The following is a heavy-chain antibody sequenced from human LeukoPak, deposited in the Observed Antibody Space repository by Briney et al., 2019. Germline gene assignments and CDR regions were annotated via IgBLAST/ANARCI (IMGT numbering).Heavy chain of an antibody. CDR1: GFTFSGSA. Sequence: GGSLGLSCAASGFTFSGSAMHWVRQASGKGLEWVGRIRSKANSYATAYAASVKGRFTISRDDSKNTAYLQMNSLKTEDTAVYYCAKSHTSSYEENWGQGTLVTVSS. J-gene: IGHJ4*02. D-gene: IGHD2-2*01. V-gene: IGHV3-73*01. CDR2: IRSKANSYAT. CDR3: AKSHTSSYEEN.